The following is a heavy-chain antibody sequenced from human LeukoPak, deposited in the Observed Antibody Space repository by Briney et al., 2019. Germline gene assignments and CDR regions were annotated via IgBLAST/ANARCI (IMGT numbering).Heavy chain of an antibody. J-gene: IGHJ4*02. CDR2: IYYSGST. D-gene: IGHD1-26*01. CDR1: GGSISSYY. V-gene: IGHV4-59*01. Sequence: SETLSLTCTVSGGSISSYYWNWIRQPPGKGLEWIGYIYYSGSTNYNPSLKSRVTISVDTSKNQFSLKLSSVTAADTAVYYCARIISGSYSQLDYWGQGTLVTVSS. CDR3: ARIISGSYSQLDY.